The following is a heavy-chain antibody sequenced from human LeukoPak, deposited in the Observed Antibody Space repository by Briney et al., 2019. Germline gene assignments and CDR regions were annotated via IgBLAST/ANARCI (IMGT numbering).Heavy chain of an antibody. V-gene: IGHV4-59*08. CDR2: IYYSGST. J-gene: IGHJ6*02. CDR3: ARHRPICGGDCYTRPNYYYYYDMDV. Sequence: PSETLSLTCTVSGGSISSYYWSWIRQPPGKELEWIGYIYYSGSTNYNPSLKSRVSISVDTSKNQFSLKLSSVTAADTAVYYCARHRPICGGDCYTRPNYYYYYDMDVWGQGTTVTVSS. D-gene: IGHD2-21*02. CDR1: GGSISSYY.